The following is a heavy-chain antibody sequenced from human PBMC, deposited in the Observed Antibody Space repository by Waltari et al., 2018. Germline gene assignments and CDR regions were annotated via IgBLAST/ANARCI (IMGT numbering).Heavy chain of an antibody. CDR2: IKQDGSEK. CDR1: GFTFSSYW. Sequence: EVQLVESGGGLVQSGGSLRLSCAASGFTFSSYWMSWVRQAPGKGLEWVANIKQDGSEKYYVDSVKGRFTISRDNAKNSLYLQMNSLRAEDTAVYYCARDYYDSSGPLDYWGQGTLVTVSS. D-gene: IGHD3-22*01. V-gene: IGHV3-7*01. J-gene: IGHJ4*02. CDR3: ARDYYDSSGPLDY.